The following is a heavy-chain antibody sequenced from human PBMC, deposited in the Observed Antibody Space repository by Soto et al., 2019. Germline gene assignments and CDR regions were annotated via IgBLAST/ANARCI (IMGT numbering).Heavy chain of an antibody. D-gene: IGHD4-17*01. CDR3: AKASDYGGNSHYYYYGMDV. J-gene: IGHJ6*02. CDR2: IYPGDSDT. V-gene: IGHV5-51*01. Sequence: GESLKISCKGSGYSFTTYWIGWVRQMPGKGLEWMGIIYPGDSDTRYSPSFQGQVTISADKSISTAYLQWSSLKASDTAMYYCAKASDYGGNSHYYYYGMDVWGQGTTVTVSS. CDR1: GYSFTTYW.